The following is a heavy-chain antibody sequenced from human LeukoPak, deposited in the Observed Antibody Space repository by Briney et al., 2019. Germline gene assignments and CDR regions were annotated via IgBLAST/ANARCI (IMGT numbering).Heavy chain of an antibody. D-gene: IGHD7-27*01. Sequence: ASVKVSCKASGYTFTGYYMHWVRQAPGQGLEWMGWINPNSGGTNYAQKFQGWVTMTRDTSISTAYMELSRLRSDDTAVYYCAREQGTDWGPFDYWGQGTLVTVSS. J-gene: IGHJ4*02. CDR1: GYTFTGYY. CDR2: INPNSGGT. CDR3: AREQGTDWGPFDY. V-gene: IGHV1-2*04.